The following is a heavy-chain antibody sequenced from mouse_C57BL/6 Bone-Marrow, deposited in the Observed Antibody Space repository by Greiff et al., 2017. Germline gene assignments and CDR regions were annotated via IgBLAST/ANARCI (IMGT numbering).Heavy chain of an antibody. Sequence: EVQLQESGPELVKPGASVKISCKASGYTFTDYYMNWVKQSNGKSLEWIGDLTPNNGGTSYKQKFKGKATLTVDKSSSTAYMELRSLTSEDSAVYYCARCSFYYGSSYFDYWGQGTTLTVSS. CDR2: LTPNNGGT. J-gene: IGHJ2*01. CDR3: ARCSFYYGSSYFDY. D-gene: IGHD1-1*01. CDR1: GYTFTDYY. V-gene: IGHV1-26*01.